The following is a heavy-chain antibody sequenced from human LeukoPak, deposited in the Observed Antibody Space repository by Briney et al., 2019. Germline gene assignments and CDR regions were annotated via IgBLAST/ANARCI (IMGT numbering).Heavy chain of an antibody. CDR2: IYYSGST. Sequence: PSETLSLTCTVSGGSISSGGYCWSWIRQHPGKGLEWIGYIYYSGSTYYNPSLKSRVTISVDTSKNQFSLKLSSVTAADTAVYYCARGYSSSPLDYWGQGTLVTVSS. D-gene: IGHD6-13*01. CDR3: ARGYSSSPLDY. V-gene: IGHV4-31*03. J-gene: IGHJ4*02. CDR1: GGSISSGGYC.